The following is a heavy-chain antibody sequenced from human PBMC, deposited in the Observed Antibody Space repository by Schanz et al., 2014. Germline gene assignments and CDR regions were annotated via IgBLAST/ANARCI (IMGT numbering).Heavy chain of an antibody. CDR2: IYDSGNT. Sequence: QVQLQESGPGLVKPSQTLSLTCNVSGDSMSSGGYYWNWIRQHPGKGLEWIGYIYDSGNTYYNPSLKSRVTMSIDTSENQFSLNLRSVTGADTAVYYCARRHHFRSGPYYYYYMDVWGKGTTXTVSS. V-gene: IGHV4-31*03. J-gene: IGHJ6*03. CDR3: ARRHHFRSGPYYYYYMDV. D-gene: IGHD3-3*02. CDR1: GDSMSSGGYY.